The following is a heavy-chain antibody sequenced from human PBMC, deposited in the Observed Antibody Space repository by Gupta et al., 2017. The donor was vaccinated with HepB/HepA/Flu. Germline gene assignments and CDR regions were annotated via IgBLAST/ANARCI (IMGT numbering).Heavy chain of an antibody. CDR1: GFTFSSYW. Sequence: EVQLVESGGGLVQPGGSLRLSCAASGFTFSSYWMHWVRQPPGKGLLWVSRINSDGSSTSYADSVKGRFTISRDNAKNTLYLQMNSLRAEDTAVDYCASVVGYYDSSGYWDYWGQGTLVTVSS. J-gene: IGHJ4*02. D-gene: IGHD3-22*01. V-gene: IGHV3-74*01. CDR3: ASVVGYYDSSGYWDY. CDR2: INSDGSST.